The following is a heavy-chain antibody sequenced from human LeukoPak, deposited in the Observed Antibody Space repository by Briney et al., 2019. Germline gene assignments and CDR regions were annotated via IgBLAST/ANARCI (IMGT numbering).Heavy chain of an antibody. CDR2: IRYDGSNK. Sequence: GSLRLSCAASGFIFSRYNIHCVRQAPGKGLEWVSFIRYDGSNKNYADSVKGRFTISRDNFMSTVYLQMNSLRAEDTAVYYCAKDRQTITIFGVVNTPRANFDYWGQGTLVTVSS. CDR3: AKDRQTITIFGVVNTPRANFDY. D-gene: IGHD3-3*01. V-gene: IGHV3-30*02. CDR1: GFIFSRYN. J-gene: IGHJ4*02.